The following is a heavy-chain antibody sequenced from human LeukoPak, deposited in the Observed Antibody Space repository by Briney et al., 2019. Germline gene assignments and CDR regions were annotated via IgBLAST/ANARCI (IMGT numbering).Heavy chain of an antibody. CDR1: GFTFSSYG. V-gene: IGHV3-30*18. Sequence: PGRSLRLSCAASGFTFSSYGMHWVRRAPGKGLEWVAVISYDGSNKYYADSVKGRFTISRDNSKNTLYLQMNSLRAEDTAVYYCAKDARPYPGAYYFDYWGQGTLVTVSS. J-gene: IGHJ4*02. CDR3: AKDARPYPGAYYFDY. CDR2: ISYDGSNK. D-gene: IGHD7-27*01.